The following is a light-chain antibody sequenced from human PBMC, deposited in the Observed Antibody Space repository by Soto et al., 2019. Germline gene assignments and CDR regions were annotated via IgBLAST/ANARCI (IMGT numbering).Light chain of an antibody. J-gene: IGKJ2*01. CDR3: LQANSFPYT. CDR2: AAS. V-gene: IGKV1-12*01. Sequence: DIQMTQSPSSVSASVGERVTINCRASQGISSWLAWYQQKRGKDPKLLIYAASRLQSGVPSRFSGSGSVTDFTLTISSLQPEDFATYYCLQANSFPYTFGRGTKLEIK. CDR1: QGISSW.